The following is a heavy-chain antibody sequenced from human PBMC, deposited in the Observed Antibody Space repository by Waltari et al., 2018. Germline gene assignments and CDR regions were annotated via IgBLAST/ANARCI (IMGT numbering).Heavy chain of an antibody. V-gene: IGHV4-4*02. D-gene: IGHD1-26*01. J-gene: IGHJ4*02. Sequence: QVQLQESGPGLVKPSGTLSLTCAVSGGSISSSNWWSWVRQPPGKGLEWIGEIYHSGGTNHNPPLKSRVTISVDKPKNQFSLKLSSVTAADTAVYYCARDNEVGATKGVFDYWGQGTLVTVSS. CDR1: GGSISSSNW. CDR2: IYHSGGT. CDR3: ARDNEVGATKGVFDY.